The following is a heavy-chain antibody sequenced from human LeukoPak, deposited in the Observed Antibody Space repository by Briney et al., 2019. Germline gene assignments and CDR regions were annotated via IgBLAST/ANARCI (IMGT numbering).Heavy chain of an antibody. D-gene: IGHD5/OR15-5a*01. CDR3: ATLVSTRYYFDY. Sequence: PSETLSLTCAVSGGSISSGGYSWGWIRQPPGKGLEWIGNIYHSGITYYNHFNSSLKSRVTISIDTSKNQFSLRLTSVTAADTAVYFCATLVSTRYYFDYWGQGTLVTVSS. CDR1: GGSISSGGYS. J-gene: IGHJ4*02. CDR2: IYHSGIT. V-gene: IGHV4-39*01.